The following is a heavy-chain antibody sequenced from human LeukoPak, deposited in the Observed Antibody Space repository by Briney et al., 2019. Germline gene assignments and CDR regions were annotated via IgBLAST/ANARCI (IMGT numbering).Heavy chain of an antibody. CDR1: GYTLTEIF. V-gene: IGHV1-24*01. J-gene: IGHJ4*02. Sequence: AASVKVSCKVSGYTLTEIFMHWVRQAPGKGLEWMGGFDPEHGETIYPQKFQGRVTLSEDTSTDTAYMELSSLTSDDTAVYFCARVHATGYFSLDPGYWGQGTLVTVSS. CDR3: ARVHATGYFSLDPGY. D-gene: IGHD3-9*01. CDR2: FDPEHGET.